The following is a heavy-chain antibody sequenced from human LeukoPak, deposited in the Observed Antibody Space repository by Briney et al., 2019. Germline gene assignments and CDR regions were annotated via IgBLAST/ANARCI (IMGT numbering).Heavy chain of an antibody. J-gene: IGHJ4*02. CDR2: IWHDGSDK. V-gene: IGHV3-33*01. Sequence: QPGGSLRLSCAASGFIFRSYGMHWVRQAPGKGLERVAAIWHDGSDKYYADSVKGRFTISSDNSKNTLHLHMNSLRAEDTAVFYCARGGGSYPKQNFDYWGQGALVTVSS. CDR3: ARGGGSYPKQNFDY. CDR1: GFIFRSYG. D-gene: IGHD1-26*01.